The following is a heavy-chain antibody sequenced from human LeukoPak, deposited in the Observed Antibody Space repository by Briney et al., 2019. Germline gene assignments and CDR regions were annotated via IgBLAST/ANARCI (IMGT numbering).Heavy chain of an antibody. CDR2: ISPDSNYK. J-gene: IGHJ4*02. CDR1: GFTFSTYS. V-gene: IGHV3-21*01. CDR3: VRGGYRGFDYEY. D-gene: IGHD5-12*01. Sequence: PGESLRLSCAASGFTFSTYSMNWLRLAPGKGLEWVSSISPDSNYKYYVDSVKGRFTISRDNAKSSLYLQMNNLRAEDTAVYYCVRGGYRGFDYEYWGQGTLVTVSS.